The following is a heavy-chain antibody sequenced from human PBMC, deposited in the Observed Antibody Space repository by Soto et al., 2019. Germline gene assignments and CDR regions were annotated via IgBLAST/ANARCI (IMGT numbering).Heavy chain of an antibody. CDR2: IWYDGSNK. Sequence: GGSLRLSCAAPGFTFSSYGMHWVRQAPGKGLEWVAVIWYDGSNKYYADSVKGRFTISRDNSKNTLYLQMNSLRAEDTAVYYCATSYSGSYNFDYWGQGTLVTVSS. J-gene: IGHJ4*02. CDR3: ATSYSGSYNFDY. CDR1: GFTFSSYG. V-gene: IGHV3-33*01. D-gene: IGHD1-26*01.